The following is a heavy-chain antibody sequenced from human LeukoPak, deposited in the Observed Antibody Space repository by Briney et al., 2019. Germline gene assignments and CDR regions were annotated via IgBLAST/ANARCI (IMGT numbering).Heavy chain of an antibody. CDR2: INPNSGGT. CDR1: GYTFTGYY. V-gene: IGHV1-2*02. D-gene: IGHD3-9*01. CDR3: ARSANYDILTGYFDY. Sequence: GASVKVSCKASGYTFTGYYMHWVRQAPGRGLEWMGWINPNSGGTNYAQKFQGRVTMTRDTSISTAYMELSRLRSDDTAVYYCARSANYDILTGYFDYWGQGTLVTVSS. J-gene: IGHJ4*02.